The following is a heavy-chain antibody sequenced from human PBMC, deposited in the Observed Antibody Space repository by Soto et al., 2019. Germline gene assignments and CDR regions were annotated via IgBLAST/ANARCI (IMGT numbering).Heavy chain of an antibody. Sequence: GGSLRLSCAAFGFTFSDYYMSWIRQAPGKGLEWVSYISSSSSYTNYADSVKGRFTISRDNAKNSLYLQMNSLRAEDTAVYYCARANKDTAMVTTSPFFDYWGQGTLVTVSS. D-gene: IGHD5-18*01. CDR3: ARANKDTAMVTTSPFFDY. CDR2: ISSSSSYT. J-gene: IGHJ4*02. CDR1: GFTFSDYY. V-gene: IGHV3-11*06.